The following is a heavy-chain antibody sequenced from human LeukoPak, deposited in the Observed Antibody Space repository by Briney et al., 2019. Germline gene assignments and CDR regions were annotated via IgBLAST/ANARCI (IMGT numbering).Heavy chain of an antibody. CDR1: GYTFTSYY. V-gene: IGHV1-46*01. Sequence: ASVNVSCKASGYTFTSYYMHWVRQAPGQGLEWMGIINPSGGSTSYAQKFQGRVTMTRDTSTSTVYMELSSLRSEDTAVYYCAREGYYYYGSGSYYIHLVYYYYGMDVWGQGTTVTVSS. D-gene: IGHD3-10*01. CDR3: AREGYYYYGSGSYYIHLVYYYYGMDV. J-gene: IGHJ6*02. CDR2: INPSGGST.